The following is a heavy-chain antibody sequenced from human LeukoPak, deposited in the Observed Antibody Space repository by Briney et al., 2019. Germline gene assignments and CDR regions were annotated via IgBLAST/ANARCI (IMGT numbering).Heavy chain of an antibody. CDR2: KKHYGSET. J-gene: IGHJ4*02. D-gene: IGHD6-6*01. Sequence: GVPQTLSCTASVFIYSQYCMIWARHAPGKAREWVANKKHYGSETYCGDPVKGRFTISRDKAKNSLFLQMIRLRAEDTGVYYCAREGIYGSSSPPGYWGQGTRVTVSS. V-gene: IGHV3-7*01. CDR1: VFIYSQYC. CDR3: AREGIYGSSSPPGY.